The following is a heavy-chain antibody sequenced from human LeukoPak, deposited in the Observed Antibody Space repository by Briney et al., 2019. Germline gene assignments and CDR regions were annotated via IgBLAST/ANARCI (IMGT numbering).Heavy chain of an antibody. V-gene: IGHV1-2*02. J-gene: IGHJ4*02. CDR3: ARGGSSGYYFDY. CDR1: AYTFTGYH. Sequence: GASVKVSCKASAYTFTGYHMYWVRQAPGQGLEWMGWINPNSGGTNYAQKFQGRVTMTRDTSISTAHMELSRLRSDDTAVYYCARGGSSGYYFDYWGQGTLVTVSS. CDR2: INPNSGGT. D-gene: IGHD3-22*01.